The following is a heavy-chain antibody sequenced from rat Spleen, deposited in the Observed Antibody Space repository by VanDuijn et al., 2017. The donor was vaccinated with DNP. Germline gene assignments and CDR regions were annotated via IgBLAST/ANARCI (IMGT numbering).Heavy chain of an antibody. V-gene: IGHV5-7*01. CDR2: LSSDGTGT. J-gene: IGHJ4*01. Sequence: EVQLVESGGGLVQPGRSLKLSCAASGVTFSDLDMAWVRQTPKKGLECVATLSSDGTGTYYRASVKGRFTISRDNTENTVYLQMNNLRSDDTATYYCAKHLDAWGQGTSVTVSS. CDR1: GVTFSDLD. CDR3: AKHLDA.